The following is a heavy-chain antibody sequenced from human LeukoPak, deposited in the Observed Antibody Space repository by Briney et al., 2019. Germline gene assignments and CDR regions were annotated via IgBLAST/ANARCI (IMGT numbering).Heavy chain of an antibody. J-gene: IGHJ4*02. CDR2: IWYDGSNK. D-gene: IGHD1-26*01. CDR3: ARDSGSYSVLDY. Sequence: GGSLRLSCAASRFSFSSYGMHWVRQAPGKGLEWVAVIWYDGSNKYYADSVKGRFTISRDNSKNTLYLQMNSLRAEDTAVYYCARDSGSYSVLDYWGQGTLVTVSS. CDR1: RFSFSSYG. V-gene: IGHV3-33*01.